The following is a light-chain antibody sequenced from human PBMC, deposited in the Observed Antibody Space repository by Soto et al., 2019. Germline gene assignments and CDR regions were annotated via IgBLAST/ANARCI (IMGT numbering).Light chain of an antibody. Sequence: EIVMTQSPATLSVSPGERVPLSCRASQSVSSDLAWYQQKPGQAPRLLIHSASTRATGIPARFSGAGSGTEFTLAIGSLQSEDFAVYYCQQYDDWPTTFGQGTKVDI. J-gene: IGKJ1*01. CDR2: SAS. CDR3: QQYDDWPTT. V-gene: IGKV3-15*01. CDR1: QSVSSD.